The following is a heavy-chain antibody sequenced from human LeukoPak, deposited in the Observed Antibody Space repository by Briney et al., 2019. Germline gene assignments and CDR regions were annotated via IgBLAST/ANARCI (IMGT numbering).Heavy chain of an antibody. CDR1: GFTFSNYA. Sequence: PGGSLRLSCAASGFTFSNYAMSWVRQAPGKGLEWVSAIVGSGGSTYYADSVKGRFCISRDNSKNTLFLQMNSLRVEDTALYYCSKWGDYDVLTGYYDSDFWGQGTLVTVSS. V-gene: IGHV3-23*01. D-gene: IGHD3-9*01. CDR3: SKWGDYDVLTGYYDSDF. J-gene: IGHJ4*02. CDR2: IVGSGGST.